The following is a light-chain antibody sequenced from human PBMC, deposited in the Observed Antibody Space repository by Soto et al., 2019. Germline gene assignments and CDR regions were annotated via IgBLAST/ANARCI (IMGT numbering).Light chain of an antibody. CDR3: QQYNSSPLT. CDR1: QSISSW. CDR2: DAS. V-gene: IGKV1-5*01. J-gene: IGKJ4*01. Sequence: DIQMTQSPSTLSASVGDRVTITCRASQSISSWLAWYQQKPGKAPKLLIFDASSLESGVPSRFSGSGSGTEFTLTISSLQPDDFATYYCQQYNSSPLTFGGGTKVEIK.